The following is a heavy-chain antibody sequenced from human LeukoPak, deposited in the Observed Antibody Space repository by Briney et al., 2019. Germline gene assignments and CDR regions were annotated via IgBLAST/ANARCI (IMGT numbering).Heavy chain of an antibody. CDR3: TPYMTATRIGGGWFDP. CDR2: ITNKADGYAP. Sequence: GGSLSLSCAASGLTFSGSDIHWVRQASGKWLEWVGRITNKADGYAPAFAASVKGRFTISRDESQNTVYLQMNSLKTEDTAVYYCTPYMTATRIGGGWFDPWGQGTLVTVSS. D-gene: IGHD2-15*01. J-gene: IGHJ5*02. V-gene: IGHV3-73*01. CDR1: GLTFSGSD.